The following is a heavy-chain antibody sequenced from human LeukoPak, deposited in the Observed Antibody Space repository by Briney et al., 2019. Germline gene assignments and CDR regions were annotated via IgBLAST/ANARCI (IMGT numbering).Heavy chain of an antibody. CDR2: FDPEDGET. Sequence: ASVKVSCKVSGYTLTELSMHWVRQAPGKGLEWMGGFDPEDGETIYAQKFQGRVTMTEDTSTDTAYMELSCLRSEDTAVYYCASHDDGSYGTFDYWGQGTLVTVSS. J-gene: IGHJ4*02. CDR1: GYTLTELS. CDR3: ASHDDGSYGTFDY. V-gene: IGHV1-24*01. D-gene: IGHD1-26*01.